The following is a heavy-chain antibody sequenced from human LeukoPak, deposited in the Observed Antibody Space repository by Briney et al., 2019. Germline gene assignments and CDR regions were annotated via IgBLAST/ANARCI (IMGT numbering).Heavy chain of an antibody. CDR2: INGDGSGT. V-gene: IGHV3-74*01. D-gene: IGHD3-22*01. CDR3: ASSEMGLFRFDC. J-gene: IGHJ4*02. CDR1: GFTFSSYW. Sequence: GGSLRLSCAASGFTFSSYWMHWVRQAPGKGLVWVSRINGDGSGTSYADSVKGRFTISRDNAKNTLYLQMNSLRAEDTAVYYCASSEMGLFRFDCWGQGTLVTVSS.